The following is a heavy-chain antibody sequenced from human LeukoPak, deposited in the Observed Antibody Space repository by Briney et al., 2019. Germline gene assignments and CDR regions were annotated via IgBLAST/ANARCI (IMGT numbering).Heavy chain of an antibody. V-gene: IGHV3-11*01. Sequence: PGGSLRLSCAASGFTFSDYYMSWIRQAPGKGLEWVSYISSSGSTIYYADSVKGRFTISRDNAKNSVYLQMNSLRAEATAMYYCVRHDDVDTAMVNFNYWGQGTLVTVSS. CDR3: VRHDDVDTAMVNFNY. J-gene: IGHJ4*02. D-gene: IGHD5-18*01. CDR1: GFTFSDYY. CDR2: ISSSGSTI.